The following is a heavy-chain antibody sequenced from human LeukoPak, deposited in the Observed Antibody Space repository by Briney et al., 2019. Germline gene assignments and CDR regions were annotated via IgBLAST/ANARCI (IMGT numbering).Heavy chain of an antibody. CDR3: ARVGYCSSTSCPEGYYHYYGMDV. D-gene: IGHD2-2*01. CDR2: ISAYNGNT. J-gene: IGHJ6*02. Sequence: ASVKVSCKASGYTFTSYGISWVRQAPGQGLEWMGWISAYNGNTNYAQKLQGRVTMTTDTSTSTAYMELRSLRSDDTAVYYCARVGYCSSTSCPEGYYHYYGMDVWGQGTTVTVSS. V-gene: IGHV1-18*01. CDR1: GYTFTSYG.